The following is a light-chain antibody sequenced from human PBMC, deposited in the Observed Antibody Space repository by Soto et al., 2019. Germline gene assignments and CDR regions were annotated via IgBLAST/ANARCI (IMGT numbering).Light chain of an antibody. CDR2: GAS. CDR1: QTVSGN. J-gene: IGKJ1*01. V-gene: IGKV3-20*01. CDR3: QQYSSSPWT. Sequence: IVMTQSPASLSVSAWERATLSCRASQTVSGNLAWYQQKPGQAPRLLIYGASSRATGLPDRFSGSGSGTDFTLTISRLEPEDFAVYYCQQYSSSPWTFGQGTKVDI.